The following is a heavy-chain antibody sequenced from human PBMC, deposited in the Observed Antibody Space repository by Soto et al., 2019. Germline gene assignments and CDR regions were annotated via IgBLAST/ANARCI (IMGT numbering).Heavy chain of an antibody. CDR2: IIPIFGTA. CDR3: ARGTGHYYDSSGPFDY. D-gene: IGHD3-22*01. CDR1: GGTFSSYA. J-gene: IGHJ4*02. V-gene: IGHV1-69*13. Sequence: SVKVSCKASGGTFSSYAISWVRQAPGQGLEWMGGIIPIFGTANYAQKFQGRVTITADESTSTAYMELSSLRSEDTAVYYCARGTGHYYDSSGPFDYWGQGTLVTVSA.